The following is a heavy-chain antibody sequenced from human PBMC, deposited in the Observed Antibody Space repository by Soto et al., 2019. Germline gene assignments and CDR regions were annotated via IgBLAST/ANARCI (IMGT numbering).Heavy chain of an antibody. CDR1: GFTVSSNY. Sequence: EVPLVESGGGLIQPGGSLRLSCAASGFTVSSNYMSWVRQAPGKGLEWVSVIYSCGSTYYADSVKGRCTISRDNSKNTLYLQMNGLRAEDTAGYYCARAGGGRNGSSWYPCYSYYYGMDVWGQGTTVTVSS. CDR2: IYSCGST. CDR3: ARAGGGRNGSSWYPCYSYYYGMDV. J-gene: IGHJ6*02. V-gene: IGHV3-66*03. D-gene: IGHD6-13*01.